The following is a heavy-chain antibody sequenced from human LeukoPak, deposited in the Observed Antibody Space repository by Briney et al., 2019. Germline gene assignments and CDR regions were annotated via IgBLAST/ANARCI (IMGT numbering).Heavy chain of an antibody. CDR3: PKARGSRNVILPGRPRASMVFDH. Sequence: GGSLRLSCAASGFTFSTYGMHWVRQAPGKGLEWVAFIRYDGGIKHYTDAVKGRFTISRDNSKNTLYLQINSLRTEDTAVYYCPKARGSRNVILPGRPRASMVFDHWGQGTLVTVSS. CDR2: IRYDGGIK. D-gene: IGHD3-9*01. V-gene: IGHV3-30*02. CDR1: GFTFSTYG. J-gene: IGHJ4*02.